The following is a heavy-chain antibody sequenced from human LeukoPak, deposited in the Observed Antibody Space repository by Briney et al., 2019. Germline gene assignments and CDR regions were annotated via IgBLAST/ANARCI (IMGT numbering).Heavy chain of an antibody. CDR1: GYSFSTYW. CDR3: ARQKTPHGNFDY. CDR2: IDPSDSYS. D-gene: IGHD1-26*01. Sequence: GESLKISCKGSGYSFSTYWISWVRQMPGKGLEWMGRIDPSDSYSYYSPSFQGHVTISVDKSISTAYLQWSSLRASDTAMYYCARQKTPHGNFDYWGQGTLVTVSS. V-gene: IGHV5-10-1*01. J-gene: IGHJ4*02.